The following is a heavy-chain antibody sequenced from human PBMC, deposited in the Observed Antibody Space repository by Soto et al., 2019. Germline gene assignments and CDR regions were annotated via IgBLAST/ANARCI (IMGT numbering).Heavy chain of an antibody. Sequence: SETLSLTCTVSGGSISSYYWSWIRQPPGRGLQWIGYIYYSGSTSYNPSLESRVTISVDTSKNQFSLKLSSVTAADTAVYYCGRHKVRGNWSYFDYWGQGILVTVYS. CDR2: IYYSGST. V-gene: IGHV4-59*08. J-gene: IGHJ4*02. D-gene: IGHD1-1*01. CDR3: GRHKVRGNWSYFDY. CDR1: GGSISSYY.